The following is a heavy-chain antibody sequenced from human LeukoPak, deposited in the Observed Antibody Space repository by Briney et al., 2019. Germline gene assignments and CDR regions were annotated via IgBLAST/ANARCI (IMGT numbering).Heavy chain of an antibody. D-gene: IGHD5-18*01. J-gene: IGHJ3*02. CDR2: ISSSGTYM. V-gene: IGHV3-21*01. Sequence: GGSLRLSCAASGFTFSSYSINWVRQAPGKGLEWVSSISSSGTYMYYADSVRGRFTISRDNAENSLHLQMNSLRAEDTTVYYCARDRGFNYALYAFDIWGQGTVVTVSS. CDR1: GFTFSSYS. CDR3: ARDRGFNYALYAFDI.